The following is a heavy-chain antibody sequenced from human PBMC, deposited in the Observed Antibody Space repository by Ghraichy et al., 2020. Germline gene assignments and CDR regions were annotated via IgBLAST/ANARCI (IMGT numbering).Heavy chain of an antibody. J-gene: IGHJ5*02. CDR1: GGSFSGYY. D-gene: IGHD3-10*01. V-gene: IGHV4-34*01. Sequence: SETLSLTCAVYGGSFSGYYWSWIRQPPGKGLEWIGEINHSGSTNYNPSLKSRVTISVDTSKNQFSLKLSSVTAADTAVYYCARGRVLLWFGEPTMYLQNWFDPWGHGTLVTVSS. CDR2: INHSGST. CDR3: ARGRVLLWFGEPTMYLQNWFDP.